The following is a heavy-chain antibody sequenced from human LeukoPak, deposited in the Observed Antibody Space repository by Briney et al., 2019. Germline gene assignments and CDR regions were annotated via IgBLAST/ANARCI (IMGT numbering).Heavy chain of an antibody. CDR2: ISSSSSYI. V-gene: IGHV3-23*01. Sequence: GGSLRLSCAASGFTFSSYAMSWVRQAPGKGLEWVSSISSSSSYIYYADSVKGRFTISRDNSKNTLYLQMNSLRAEDTAVYYCAKGGLWDYYDSSGFIGDAFDIWGQGTMVTVSS. CDR1: GFTFSSYA. J-gene: IGHJ3*02. D-gene: IGHD3-22*01. CDR3: AKGGLWDYYDSSGFIGDAFDI.